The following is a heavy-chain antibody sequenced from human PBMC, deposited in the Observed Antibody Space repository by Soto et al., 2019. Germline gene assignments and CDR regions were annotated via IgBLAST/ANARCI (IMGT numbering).Heavy chain of an antibody. CDR1: GYTFTSSG. Sequence: QVKLVQSGAEVKKPGASVKVSCKASGYTFTSSGISWVRQAPGQGLEWMGRISGYNGNTNYAQKFQARVTMTSDTSTVTAYMELRSLRSNDTAVYFCARAASSAVSLFDSWGQGTLVTVSS. V-gene: IGHV1-18*01. D-gene: IGHD4-17*01. CDR2: ISGYNGNT. J-gene: IGHJ4*02. CDR3: ARAASSAVSLFDS.